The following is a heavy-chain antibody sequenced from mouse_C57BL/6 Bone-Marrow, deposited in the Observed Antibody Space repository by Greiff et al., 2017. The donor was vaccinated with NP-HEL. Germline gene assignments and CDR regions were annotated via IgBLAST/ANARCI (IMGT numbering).Heavy chain of an antibody. CDR3: ASGTVLFAD. D-gene: IGHD1-1*01. CDR2: ILGVGST. CDR1: GFSLTSYG. J-gene: IGHJ3*01. V-gene: IGHV2-6*01. Sequence: LQESGPGLVAPSQSLSITCTVSGFSLTSYGLDWFRQSPRKGLLWLGVILGVGSTNYNSALKSRLSISKDNSKSQVFLKMNSQQTDDTAMYDCASGTVLFADWGKGTPVTVSA.